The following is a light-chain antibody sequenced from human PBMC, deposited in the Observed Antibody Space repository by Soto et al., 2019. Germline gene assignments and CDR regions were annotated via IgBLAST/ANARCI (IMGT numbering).Light chain of an antibody. V-gene: IGKV3-15*01. CDR3: QQYNNWRT. CDR2: GAS. CDR1: QSVSSK. J-gene: IGKJ1*01. Sequence: EIVLTQSPGTLSLSPGERATLSCRASQSVSSKLAWYQQKPGQSPRLLIYGASTRATGIPARFSGSGSGTEFTLTISSLQSEDFAVYYCQQYNNWRTFGQGTKVEIK.